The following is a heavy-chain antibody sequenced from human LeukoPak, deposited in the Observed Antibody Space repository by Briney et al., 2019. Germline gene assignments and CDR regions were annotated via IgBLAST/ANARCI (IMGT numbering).Heavy chain of an antibody. CDR2: ISGGGGTT. J-gene: IGHJ3*02. Sequence: GGSLRLSFAASGFTFSSYAMSWVRQAPGKGLEWVSAISGGGGTTYYADPVKGRFTHSRDNSKNTVDLQMNSLRAEDTAAYFCAKGVSGSSHDAFDIWGQGTMVTVSS. CDR3: AKGVSGSSHDAFDI. CDR1: GFTFSSYA. V-gene: IGHV3-23*01. D-gene: IGHD1-26*01.